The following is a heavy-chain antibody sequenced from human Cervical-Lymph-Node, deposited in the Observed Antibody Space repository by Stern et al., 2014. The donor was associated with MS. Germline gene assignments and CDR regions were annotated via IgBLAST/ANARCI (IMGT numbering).Heavy chain of an antibody. J-gene: IGHJ5*02. D-gene: IGHD3-3*01. V-gene: IGHV4-31*03. CDR1: GGSISSDAYY. Sequence: VQLEESGPGLVKPSQTLSLTCTVSGGSISSDAYYWSWIRQHPGKGLEWVGDIYYSGNTYSNPSLKTRIPMSVDTSKTQFSLNLSSVTAADTALYYCARVSRPLDDFWSGYFGFDPWGQGILVTVSS. CDR3: ARVSRPLDDFWSGYFGFDP. CDR2: IYYSGNT.